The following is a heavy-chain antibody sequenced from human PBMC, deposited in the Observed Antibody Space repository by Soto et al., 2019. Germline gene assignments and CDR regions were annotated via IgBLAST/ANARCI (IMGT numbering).Heavy chain of an antibody. V-gene: IGHV1-18*01. D-gene: IGHD3-10*01. CDR2: INVYNGNT. J-gene: IGHJ5*02. CDR1: GYTFTNYG. CDR3: ARGVGSGSYYNQYNWFDP. Sequence: QVQLVQSGGEVKKPGASVKVSCKASGYTFTNYGISWVRQAPGQGLEWMGWINVYNGNTKYAQKVQGRVTMTTDTSTSTAYRELRSLRSDDTAVYYCARGVGSGSYYNQYNWFDPGGQGTRVTVSS.